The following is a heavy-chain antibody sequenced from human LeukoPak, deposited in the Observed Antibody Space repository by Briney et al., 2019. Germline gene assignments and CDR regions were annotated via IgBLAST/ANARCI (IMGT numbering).Heavy chain of an antibody. J-gene: IGHJ4*02. CDR2: ISSNGGST. CDR1: GFTFSSYA. CDR3: ARGNFDY. V-gene: IGHV3-64*01. Sequence: TGGSLRLSWAASGFTFSSYAMHWVRQAPGKGLEYVSAISSNGGSTYYANSVKGRFTISRDNSKNTLYLQMGSLRAEDMAVYYCARGNFDYWGQGTLVTVSS.